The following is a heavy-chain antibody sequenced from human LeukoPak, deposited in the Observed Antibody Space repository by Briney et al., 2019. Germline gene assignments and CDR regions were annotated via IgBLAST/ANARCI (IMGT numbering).Heavy chain of an antibody. CDR3: ANDNLS. CDR1: GFTFSAYA. Sequence: GGSLRLSCAASGFTFSAYALSWVRQAPGKGLEWVSFICASGGLTYSAASVRGRFTISRDNYRNTLFLQMDSLRAGDTAVYHCANDNLSWGPGTLVTVSS. J-gene: IGHJ5*02. CDR2: ICASGGLT. V-gene: IGHV3-23*01.